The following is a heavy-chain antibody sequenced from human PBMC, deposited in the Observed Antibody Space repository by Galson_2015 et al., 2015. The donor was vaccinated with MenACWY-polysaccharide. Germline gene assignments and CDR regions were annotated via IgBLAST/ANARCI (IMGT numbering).Heavy chain of an antibody. CDR2: IVAGSGNT. Sequence: SVKVSCKASGFTFTSSAAQWVRQARGQRLEWIGWIVAGSGNTNYAQNFQERVTITRDMSTSTAYIELSSLRSEDTAVYYCAADPEYSSSSLRDRFDYWGQGTLVTVSS. J-gene: IGHJ4*02. CDR3: AADPEYSSSSLRDRFDY. CDR1: GFTFTSSA. V-gene: IGHV1-58*01. D-gene: IGHD6-6*01.